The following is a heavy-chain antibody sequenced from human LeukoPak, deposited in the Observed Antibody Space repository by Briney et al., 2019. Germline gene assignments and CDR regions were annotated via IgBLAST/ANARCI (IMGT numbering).Heavy chain of an antibody. D-gene: IGHD2-2*01. J-gene: IGHJ6*03. CDR2: IIPIFGTA. V-gene: IGHV1-69*13. Sequence: SVKVSCKASGYTFTSYGISWVRQAPGQGLEWMGGIIPIFGTANYAQKFQGRVTITADESTSTAYMELSSLRSEDTAVYYCARGSWGPYCSSTSCYGWDYYYYYMDVWGKGTTVTVSS. CDR3: ARGSWGPYCSSTSCYGWDYYYYYMDV. CDR1: GYTFTSYG.